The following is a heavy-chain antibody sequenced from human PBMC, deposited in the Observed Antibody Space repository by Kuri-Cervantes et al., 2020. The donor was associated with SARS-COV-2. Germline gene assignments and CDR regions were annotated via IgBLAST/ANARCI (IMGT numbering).Heavy chain of an antibody. D-gene: IGHD6-19*01. CDR2: ISAYNGNT. V-gene: IGHV1-18*01. CDR3: ARLAGSGWFPDAFDI. Sequence: ASVKVSCKASGYTFTSYGISWVRQAPGQGLEWMGWISAYNGNTNYAQKLQGRVTMTTDTSTSTAYMELRSLRSDDTAVYYCARLAGSGWFPDAFDIWGQGTMVTVSS. J-gene: IGHJ3*02. CDR1: GYTFTSYG.